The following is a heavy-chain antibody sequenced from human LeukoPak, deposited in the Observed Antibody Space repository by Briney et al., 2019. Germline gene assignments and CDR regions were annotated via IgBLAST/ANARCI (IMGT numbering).Heavy chain of an antibody. J-gene: IGHJ4*02. Sequence: ASVKVSCKASGYTFTSYAMNWVRQAPGQGLEWMGWINTNTGNPTYAQGFTGRFVFSLDTSVSTAYLQISSLKAEDTALYYCARESEGYCSGGSCYSGLLFDYWGQGTLVTVSS. CDR1: GYTFTSYA. CDR2: INTNTGNP. CDR3: ARESEGYCSGGSCYSGLLFDY. D-gene: IGHD2-15*01. V-gene: IGHV7-4-1*02.